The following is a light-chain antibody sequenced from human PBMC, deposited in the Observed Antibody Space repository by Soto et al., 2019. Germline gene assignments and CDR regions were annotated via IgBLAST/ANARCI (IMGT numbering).Light chain of an antibody. J-gene: IGKJ1*01. CDR2: KAS. V-gene: IGKV1-5*03. CDR3: QQYSDNWT. CDR1: QSISSW. Sequence: DIQMTQSPSPLSASVGDRVTITCRASQSISSWLAWYQQKPGTAPNLLIYKASTLQSGVPSRFSGSGSGTEFTLTISSLQPDDFATYYCQQYSDNWTFGQGTKVEIK.